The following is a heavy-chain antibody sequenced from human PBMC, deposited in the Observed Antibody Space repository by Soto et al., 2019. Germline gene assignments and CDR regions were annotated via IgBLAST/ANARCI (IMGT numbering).Heavy chain of an antibody. CDR3: ARGDSTDCSNGVCSFFYNHDMDV. V-gene: IGHV1-2*04. CDR1: GYSFTDYH. Sequence: ASVKVSCKASGYSFTDYHIHWVRQAPGQGLEWLGRINPKSGGTSTAQKFQGWVTMTTDTSIGTASMELTRLTSDDTAIYYCARGDSTDCSNGVCSFFYNHDMDVWGQGTTVTVSS. CDR2: INPKSGGT. J-gene: IGHJ6*02. D-gene: IGHD2-8*01.